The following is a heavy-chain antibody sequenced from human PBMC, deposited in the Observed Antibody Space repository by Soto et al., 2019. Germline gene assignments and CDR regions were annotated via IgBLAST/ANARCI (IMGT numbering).Heavy chain of an antibody. V-gene: IGHV4-61*01. CDR3: ARAGRKYQQNYYYYGMDV. CDR2: IYYSGST. Sequence: KTSETLSLTCTVSGGSVSSGSYYWSWIRQPPGKGLEWIGYIYYSGSTNYNPSLKSRVTISVDTSKNQFSLKLSSVTAADTAVYYCARAGRKYQQNYYYYGMDVWGQGTTVTVSS. J-gene: IGHJ6*02. CDR1: GGSVSSGSYY. D-gene: IGHD2-2*01.